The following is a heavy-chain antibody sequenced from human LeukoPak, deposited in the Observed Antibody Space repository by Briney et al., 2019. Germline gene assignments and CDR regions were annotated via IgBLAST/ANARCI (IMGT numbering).Heavy chain of an antibody. CDR3: TRDQTNY. CDR1: EFTVSRNY. Sequence: PGGSLRLSCTASEFTVSRNYTLWVRQAPGKGLEWVSLIFSNGDTHYADSVKGRFTISRDTSKNTVSLQMNSLRVEGTAMYYCTRDQTNYSDQGTLVTASS. V-gene: IGHV3-53*01. CDR2: IFSNGDT. J-gene: IGHJ4*02.